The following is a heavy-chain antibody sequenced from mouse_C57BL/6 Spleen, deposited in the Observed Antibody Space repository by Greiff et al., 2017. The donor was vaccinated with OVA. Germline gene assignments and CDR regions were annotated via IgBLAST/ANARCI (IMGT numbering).Heavy chain of an antibody. Sequence: VQLKQSGPGLVQPSQSLSITCTVSGFSLTSYGVHWVRQPPGKGLEWLGVIWSGGSTDYNAAFISRLSISKDNSKSQVFFKMNSLQADDTAIYYCAKPPGSSYDYAMDYWGQGTSVTVSS. D-gene: IGHD1-1*01. CDR3: AKPPGSSYDYAMDY. CDR1: GFSLTSYG. V-gene: IGHV2-4*01. CDR2: IWSGGST. J-gene: IGHJ4*01.